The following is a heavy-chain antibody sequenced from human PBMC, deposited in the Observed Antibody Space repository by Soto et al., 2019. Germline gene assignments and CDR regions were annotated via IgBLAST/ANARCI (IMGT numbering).Heavy chain of an antibody. D-gene: IGHD1-26*01. V-gene: IGHV3-66*04. J-gene: IGHJ4*02. CDR3: ARLSGGSYYAAGAN. CDR1: GFTVSSNY. CDR2: IYSGGST. Sequence: EVQLVESGGGLVQPGGSLRLSCAASGFTVSSNYMSWVRQAPGKGLEWVSVIYSGGSTYYADSVKGRFTISRDNSKNTLYLQRNSLRAEDTAVYYCARLSGGSYYAAGANWGQGTLVTVSS.